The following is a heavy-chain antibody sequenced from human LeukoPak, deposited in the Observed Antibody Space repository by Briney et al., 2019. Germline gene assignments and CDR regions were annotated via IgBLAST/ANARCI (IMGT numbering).Heavy chain of an antibody. Sequence: ASVKVSCKASGYTFSGSAIHWVRQAPGQGLEWMGWISAYNGNTNYAQKLQGRVTMTTDTSTSTAYMELRSLRSDDTAVYYCARQRWDYGFFDYWGQGTLVTVSS. J-gene: IGHJ4*02. V-gene: IGHV1-18*01. D-gene: IGHD3-16*01. CDR1: GYTFSGSA. CDR2: ISAYNGNT. CDR3: ARQRWDYGFFDY.